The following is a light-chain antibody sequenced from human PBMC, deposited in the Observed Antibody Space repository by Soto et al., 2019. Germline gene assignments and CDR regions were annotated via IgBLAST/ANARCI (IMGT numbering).Light chain of an antibody. CDR3: LQHNNEPYT. CDR2: SAT. CDR1: QGIRKD. Sequence: DIQMTQSPSSLSASVGDRVTITCRASQGIRKDLGWYQQKPGKAPQRLTFSATGLQSGVPSRFSGSGSGTEFTLTISSLQPEDFATYFCLQHNNEPYTFGQGTKVEMK. J-gene: IGKJ2*01. V-gene: IGKV1-17*01.